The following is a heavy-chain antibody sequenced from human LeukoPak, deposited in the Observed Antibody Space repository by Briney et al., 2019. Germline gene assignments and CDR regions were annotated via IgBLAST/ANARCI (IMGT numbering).Heavy chain of an antibody. V-gene: IGHV4-39*02. Sequence: SETLSLTCSVAGRSIRYSSYYWTWLRQPPGKALEWIGSVYYSETTAYNPSLKSRVTISVDMSKNHFSLRLSSVTAADTAMYYCARGTLYSGWSYYFDYWGQGSQVTVS. CDR1: GRSIRYSSYY. CDR2: VYYSETT. D-gene: IGHD6-19*01. CDR3: ARGTLYSGWSYYFDY. J-gene: IGHJ4*02.